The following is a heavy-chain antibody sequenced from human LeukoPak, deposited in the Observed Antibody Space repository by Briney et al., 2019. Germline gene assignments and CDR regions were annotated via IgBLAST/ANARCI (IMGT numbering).Heavy chain of an antibody. CDR3: ASLWPYQLSAFDI. CDR2: IYYTGST. V-gene: IGHV4-31*03. D-gene: IGHD2-2*01. CDR1: GGSISSGGNY. J-gene: IGHJ3*02. Sequence: SQTLSLTCTVSGGSISSGGNYWSWIRQHPGKGLEWIGYIYYTGSTNNNPSLKSRITLSVDTSKNQFSLRLSSVTAADTAVYYCASLWPYQLSAFDIWGQGTMVTVSS.